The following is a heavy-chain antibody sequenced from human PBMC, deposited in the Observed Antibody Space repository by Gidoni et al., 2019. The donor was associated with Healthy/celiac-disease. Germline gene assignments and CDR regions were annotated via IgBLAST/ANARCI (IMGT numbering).Heavy chain of an antibody. V-gene: IGHV4-34*01. CDR2: INHSGST. D-gene: IGHD1-1*01. Sequence: EWIGEINHSGSTNYNPSLKSRVTISVDTSKNQFSLKLSSVTAADTAVYYCARWRTGGKGPFQHWGQGTLVTVSS. J-gene: IGHJ1*01. CDR3: ARWRTGGKGPFQH.